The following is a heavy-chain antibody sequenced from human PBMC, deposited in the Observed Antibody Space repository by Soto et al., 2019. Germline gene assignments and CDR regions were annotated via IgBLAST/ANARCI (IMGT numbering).Heavy chain of an antibody. CDR1: GGTFSSYT. CDR3: ARDRDSSPTLDY. Sequence: QVQLVQSGAEVKKPGSSVKVSCKASGGTFSSYTISWVRQAPGQGLEWMGRIIPILGIANYAQKFQGRVTTTADKSTSTAYMELSSLRSEDTAVYYCARDRDSSPTLDYWGQGTLVTVSS. CDR2: IIPILGIA. V-gene: IGHV1-69*08. D-gene: IGHD6-13*01. J-gene: IGHJ4*02.